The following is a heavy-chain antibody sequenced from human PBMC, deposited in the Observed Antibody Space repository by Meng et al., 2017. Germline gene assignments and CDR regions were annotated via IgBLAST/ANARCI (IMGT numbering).Heavy chain of an antibody. J-gene: IGHJ5*02. CDR2: MNPNSSNT. V-gene: IGHV1-8*03. CDR3: ARGYYGSGLFDP. D-gene: IGHD3-10*01. CDR1: GYTFTSYD. Sequence: QVQLVTSGAEVKKPGASGKVSCKAYGYTFTSYDINWVRQATGQGLEWMGWMNPNSSNTGYTQKFQGRVTITRNTSISTAYMELSSLRSEDTAVYYCARGYYGSGLFDPWGQGTLVTVSS.